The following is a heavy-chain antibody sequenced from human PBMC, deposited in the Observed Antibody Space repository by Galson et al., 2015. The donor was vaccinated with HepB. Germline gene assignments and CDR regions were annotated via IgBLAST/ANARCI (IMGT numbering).Heavy chain of an antibody. J-gene: IGHJ4*02. Sequence: SVKVSCKASGGTFSSYAISWVRQAPGQGLEWMGGIIPIFGTANYAQKFQGRVTITADESTSTAYMELSSLRSEDTAVYYCARELSYYYDSSGYYPTYFDHWGQGTLVTVSS. V-gene: IGHV1-69*13. CDR1: GGTFSSYA. D-gene: IGHD3-22*01. CDR2: IIPIFGTA. CDR3: ARELSYYYDSSGYYPTYFDH.